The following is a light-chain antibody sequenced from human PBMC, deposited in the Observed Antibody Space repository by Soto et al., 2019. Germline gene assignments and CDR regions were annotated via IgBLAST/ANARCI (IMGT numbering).Light chain of an antibody. Sequence: EIVMTQSPDSLAVSLGERATINCKSSQSVLYSSNNKNYLAWYQQKPGQPPKLLIYWASTRESGVPDRFSGSGSGTDFTLTISSLQAEDVAVYYCQQYYDAPQNFGQGTKVEIK. V-gene: IGKV4-1*01. CDR2: WAS. CDR3: QQYYDAPQN. CDR1: QSVLYSSNNKNY. J-gene: IGKJ1*01.